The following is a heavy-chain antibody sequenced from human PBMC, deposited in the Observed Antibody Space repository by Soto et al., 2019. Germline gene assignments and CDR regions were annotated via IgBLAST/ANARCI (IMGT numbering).Heavy chain of an antibody. D-gene: IGHD3-10*01. Sequence: QVPLLQSGAEVKKPGASVKVSFKASGYTFIDYYMHWVRQAPGQGPEGMGCINPKGGGTKYAQKFQDWVTMTLDTSISTAYMELNRLRSYDTAVYYWARESVALWKEFALWGEGTVVTVSS. CDR1: GYTFIDYY. CDR3: ARESVALWKEFAL. CDR2: INPKGGGT. J-gene: IGHJ4*02. V-gene: IGHV1-2*04.